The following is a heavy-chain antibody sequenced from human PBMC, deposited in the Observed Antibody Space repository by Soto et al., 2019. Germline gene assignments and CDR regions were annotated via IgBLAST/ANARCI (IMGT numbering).Heavy chain of an antibody. Sequence: QVQLQASGPGLVKPSETVSLICPVSGDSISGYYWSWIRQPAGKGLEWIGRIYSSGNANYNPSLKSRVSKSVDMSKNQFSLKVTSVTAADTAMYYCARGDVFDLWGQGTKVTVSS. V-gene: IGHV4-4*07. CDR2: IYSSGNA. CDR3: ARGDVFDL. J-gene: IGHJ3*01. CDR1: GDSISGYY.